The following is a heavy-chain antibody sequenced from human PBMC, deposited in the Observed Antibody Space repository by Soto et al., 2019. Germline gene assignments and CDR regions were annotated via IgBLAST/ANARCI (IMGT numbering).Heavy chain of an antibody. V-gene: IGHV4-31*03. D-gene: IGHD1-7*01. CDR1: GGSISSGGYY. CDR2: IYYSGST. Sequence: SETLSLTCTFSGGSISSGGYYWIWIRQHPGKGLEWIGYIYYSGSTYYNPSLKSRVTISVDTSKNQFSLKLSSVTAADTAVYYCAREKRTRNWFDPWGQGTLVTVSS. CDR3: AREKRTRNWFDP. J-gene: IGHJ5*02.